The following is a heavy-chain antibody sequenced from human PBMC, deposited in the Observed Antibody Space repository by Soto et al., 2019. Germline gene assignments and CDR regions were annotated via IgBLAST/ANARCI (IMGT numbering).Heavy chain of an antibody. CDR3: AKDKPGTTSFDY. D-gene: IGHD1-1*01. V-gene: IGHV3-23*01. CDR2: ISDRGDTT. CDR1: GFTISSNA. J-gene: IGHJ4*02. Sequence: GSLRLSCAASGFTISSNAMYWVRQAPGKGLEWVSAISDRGDTTHYADSVKGRFTISRDTSKNTLYLQLNALRADDTAVYYCAKDKPGTTSFDYWGQGTLVTVSS.